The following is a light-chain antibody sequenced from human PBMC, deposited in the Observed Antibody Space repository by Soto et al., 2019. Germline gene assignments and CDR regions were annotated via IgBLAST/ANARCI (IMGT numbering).Light chain of an antibody. V-gene: IGKV3-20*01. CDR2: GAF. Sequence: EIVLTQSPGTLSLSPGERATLSCRASQSISSNYVAWYQQKPGKAPRLLIYGAFARAAGIPGRFSGSASGTDFTLTISRLEPADFAVYFCQHYDASPWTFGHGTKVELK. CDR3: QHYDASPWT. CDR1: QSISSNY. J-gene: IGKJ1*01.